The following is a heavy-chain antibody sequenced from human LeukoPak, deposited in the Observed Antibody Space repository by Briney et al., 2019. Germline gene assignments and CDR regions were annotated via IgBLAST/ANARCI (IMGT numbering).Heavy chain of an antibody. CDR3: ARIGGNSPFGAFDI. J-gene: IGHJ3*02. V-gene: IGHV3-7*01. Sequence: GGSLRLSCAASGFTFSSYWMSWVRQAPGKGLEWVANIKQDGSEKYYVDSVKGRFTISRDNAKNSLYLQMNSLRAEDTAVYYCARIGGNSPFGAFDIWGQGTMVTVSS. CDR2: IKQDGSEK. D-gene: IGHD4-23*01. CDR1: GFTFSSYW.